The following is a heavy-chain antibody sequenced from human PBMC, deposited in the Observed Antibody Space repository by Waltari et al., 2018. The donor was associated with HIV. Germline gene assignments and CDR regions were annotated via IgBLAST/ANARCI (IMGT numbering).Heavy chain of an antibody. Sequence: EVQLVQSGAEVKKPGESLKISCKSSGYNFTTYWIGWVRQMPGKGLEWMGIIHPGDADTRYSPSFQGQVTISADKSNSTAFLQWSSLKASDTAMYYCARGLPKQWLAYFDYWGQGTLVTVSS. D-gene: IGHD6-19*01. CDR2: IHPGDADT. CDR3: ARGLPKQWLAYFDY. CDR1: GYNFTTYW. J-gene: IGHJ4*02. V-gene: IGHV5-51*01.